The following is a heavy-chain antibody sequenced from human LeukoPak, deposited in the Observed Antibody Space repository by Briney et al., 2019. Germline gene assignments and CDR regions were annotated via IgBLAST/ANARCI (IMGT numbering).Heavy chain of an antibody. CDR3: ARAPIRGVIVSAFDI. D-gene: IGHD3-16*02. J-gene: IGHJ3*02. CDR1: GGTFSSYA. V-gene: IGHV1-69*05. Sequence: ASVKVSCKASGGTFSSYAISWVRQAPGQGLEWMGGIIPIFGTANYAQKFQGRVTITTDESTSTAYMELSSLRSEDTAVYYCARAPIRGVIVSAFDIWGQGTMVTVSS. CDR2: IIPIFGTA.